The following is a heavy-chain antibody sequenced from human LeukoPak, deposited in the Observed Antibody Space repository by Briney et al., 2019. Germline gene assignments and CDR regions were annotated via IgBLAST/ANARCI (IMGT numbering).Heavy chain of an antibody. CDR3: RYSYGY. D-gene: IGHD5-18*01. CDR1: GFTLSSYA. CDR2: IESKSDGGTI. V-gene: IGHV3-15*04. J-gene: IGHJ4*02. Sequence: GGSLRLSCAASGFTLSSYAMSWVRQAPGKGLEWVGRIESKSDGGTIDYAAPVKGRFTISRDDSKNTLYLQMNSLKTEDTAVYYCRYSYGYWGQGTLVTVSS.